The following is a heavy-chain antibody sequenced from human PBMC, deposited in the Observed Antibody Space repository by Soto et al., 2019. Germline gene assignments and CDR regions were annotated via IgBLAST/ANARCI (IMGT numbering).Heavy chain of an antibody. CDR1: GFTVSSNY. CDR2: IYSGGST. D-gene: IGHD5-18*01. J-gene: IGHJ3*02. CDR3: ARAPGGYSYGYDAFDT. Sequence: GGSLRLSCAASGFTVSSNYMSWVRQAPGKGLEWVSVIYSGGSTYYADSVKGRFTISRDNSKNTLYLQMNSLRAEDTAVYYCARAPGGYSYGYDAFDTWGQGTMVTVS. V-gene: IGHV3-53*01.